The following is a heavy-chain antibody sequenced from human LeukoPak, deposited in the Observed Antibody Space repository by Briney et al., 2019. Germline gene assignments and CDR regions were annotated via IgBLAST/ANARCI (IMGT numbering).Heavy chain of an antibody. V-gene: IGHV3-23*01. D-gene: IGHD6-13*01. CDR2: ISGSGGNT. J-gene: IGHJ4*02. CDR1: GITFSSYP. CDR3: AKTSAAGTFDY. Sequence: GSLRLSCATSGITFSSYPMSWVRQAPGKGLEWVSGISGSGGNTYYADSVKGRITISRDNSKNTVDLQMNSLRAEDTAVYYCAKTSAAGTFDYWGQGTLVTVSS.